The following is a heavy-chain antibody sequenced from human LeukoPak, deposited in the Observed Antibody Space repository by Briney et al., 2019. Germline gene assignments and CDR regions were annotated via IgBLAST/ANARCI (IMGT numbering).Heavy chain of an antibody. J-gene: IGHJ4*02. CDR1: GFTFSSYS. D-gene: IGHD3-22*01. V-gene: IGHV3-21*01. Sequence: GGSLRLSCAASGFTFSSYSMNWARQAPGKGLEWVSSISSSSSYIYYADSVKGRFTISRDDAKNSLYLQMNSLRAEDTAVYYCARGFSTYYYDSSGYQGYWGQGTLVTVSS. CDR3: ARGFSTYYYDSSGYQGY. CDR2: ISSSSSYI.